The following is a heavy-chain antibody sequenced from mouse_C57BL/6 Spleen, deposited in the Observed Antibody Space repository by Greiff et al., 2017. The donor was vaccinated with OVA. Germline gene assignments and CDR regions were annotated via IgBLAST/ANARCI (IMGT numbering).Heavy chain of an antibody. D-gene: IGHD1-1*01. Sequence: EVKLVESEGGLVQPGSSMKLSCTASGFTFSDYYMAWVRQVPEKGLEWVANINYDGSSTYYLDSLKSRFIISRDNAKNILYLQMSSLKSEDTATYYCARDLALRGFDYWGQGTTLTVSS. CDR1: GFTFSDYY. CDR2: INYDGSST. J-gene: IGHJ2*01. CDR3: ARDLALRGFDY. V-gene: IGHV5-16*01.